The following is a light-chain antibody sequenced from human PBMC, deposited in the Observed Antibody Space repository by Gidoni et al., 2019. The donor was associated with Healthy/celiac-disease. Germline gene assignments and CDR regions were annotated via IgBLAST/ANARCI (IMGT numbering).Light chain of an antibody. J-gene: IGLJ1*01. CDR3: SSYTSSSTSGV. V-gene: IGLV2-14*03. CDR2: DVS. Sequence: QSALTQPASVSGSPGQSITISCTGNSSDVGGYNYVSWYQQHPGKAPKLMIYDVSNRPSGVSDRFSGSKSGNTASLTISGLQAEDEADYYCSSYTSSSTSGVFGTGTKVTVL. CDR1: SSDVGGYNY.